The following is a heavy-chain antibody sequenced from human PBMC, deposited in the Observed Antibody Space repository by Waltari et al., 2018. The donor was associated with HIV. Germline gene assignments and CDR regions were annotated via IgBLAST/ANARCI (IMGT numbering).Heavy chain of an antibody. D-gene: IGHD2-15*01. V-gene: IGHV4-30-4*01. CDR3: ARGGERVVSIGYYYYGMDV. CDR2: IYYSGST. Sequence: EWIGYIYYSGSTYYNPSLKSRVTISVDTSKNQFSLKLSSVTAADTAVYYCARGGERVVSIGYYYYGMDVWGQGTTVTVSS. J-gene: IGHJ6*02.